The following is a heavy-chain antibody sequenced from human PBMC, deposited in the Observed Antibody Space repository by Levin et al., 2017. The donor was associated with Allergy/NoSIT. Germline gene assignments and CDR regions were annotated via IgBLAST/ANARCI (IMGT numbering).Heavy chain of an antibody. CDR1: GGSISSSSYY. Sequence: SETLSLTCTVSGGSISSSSYYWGWIRQPPGKGLEWIGSIYYSGSTYYNPSLKSRVTISVDTSKNQFSLKLSSVTAADTAVYYCARHVWAGWPIYFDYWGQGTLVTVSS. D-gene: IGHD6-19*01. J-gene: IGHJ4*02. CDR2: IYYSGST. CDR3: ARHVWAGWPIYFDY. V-gene: IGHV4-39*01.